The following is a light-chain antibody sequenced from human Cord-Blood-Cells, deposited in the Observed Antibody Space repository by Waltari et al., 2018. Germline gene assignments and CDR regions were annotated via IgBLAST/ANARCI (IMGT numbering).Light chain of an antibody. CDR1: SSDVGSYNL. CDR2: EGS. Sequence: QSALTQPASVSGSPGQSITISCTGTSSDVGSYNLVSWYQQHPGKAPKLMIYEGSKRPSGLSNRFSVSKSGNTASLTIAGLQAEDEADYYCCSYAGSSTFYVFGTGTKVTVL. J-gene: IGLJ1*01. CDR3: CSYAGSSTFYV. V-gene: IGLV2-23*01.